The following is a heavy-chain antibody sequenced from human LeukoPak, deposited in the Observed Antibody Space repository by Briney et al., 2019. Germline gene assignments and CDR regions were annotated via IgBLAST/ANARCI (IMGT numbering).Heavy chain of an antibody. CDR2: MNPNSGNT. J-gene: IGHJ4*02. Sequence: ASVKVSCKASGYTFTSYDINWVRQATGQGLEWMGWMNPNSGNTGCAQKFQGRVTITRNTSISTAYMELSSLRSEDTAVYYCARGSEDIVATGNFDYWGQGTLVTVSS. CDR3: ARGSEDIVATGNFDY. CDR1: GYTFTSYD. V-gene: IGHV1-8*03. D-gene: IGHD5-12*01.